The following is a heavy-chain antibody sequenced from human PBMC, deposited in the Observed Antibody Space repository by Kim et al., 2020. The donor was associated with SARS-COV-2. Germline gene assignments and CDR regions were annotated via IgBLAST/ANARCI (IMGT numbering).Heavy chain of an antibody. J-gene: IGHJ3*02. CDR3: ARGGGDIVVVVAATVDAFDI. Sequence: GGSLRLSCAASGFTFSSYWMHWVRQAPGKGLVWVSRINSDGSSTSYADSVKGRFTISRDNAKNTLYLQMNSLRAEDTAVYYCARGGGDIVVVVAATVDAFDIWGQGTMVTVSS. CDR1: GFTFSSYW. D-gene: IGHD2-15*01. CDR2: INSDGSST. V-gene: IGHV3-74*01.